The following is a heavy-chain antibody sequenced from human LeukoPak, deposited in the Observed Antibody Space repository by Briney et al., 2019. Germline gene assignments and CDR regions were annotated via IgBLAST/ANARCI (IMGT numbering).Heavy chain of an antibody. CDR2: IYYSGST. V-gene: IGHV4-30-4*08. J-gene: IGHJ3*02. D-gene: IGHD3-10*01. CDR3: ARPSITMVRGVISAFDI. Sequence: SETLSLTCAVYGGSFSGYYWSWIRQPPGKGLEWIGYIYYSGSTYYNPSLKSRVTISVDTSKNQFSLKLSSVTAADTAVYYCARPSITMVRGVISAFDIWGQGTMVTVSS. CDR1: GGSFSGYY.